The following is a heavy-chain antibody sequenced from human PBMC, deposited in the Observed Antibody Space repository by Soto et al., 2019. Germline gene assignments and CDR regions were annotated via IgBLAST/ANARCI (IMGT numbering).Heavy chain of an antibody. J-gene: IGHJ6*02. CDR3: AKEGGYYGSGSYSVGENYYGMDV. V-gene: IGHV3-30*18. CDR1: GFTFSSYG. Sequence: QVQLVESGGGVVQTGRSLRLSCAASGFTFSSYGMHWVRQAPGKGLEWVAVISYDGSNKYYADSVKGRFTISRDNSKNTLYLQMKSLRAEDTAVYYCAKEGGYYGSGSYSVGENYYGMDVWGQGTTVTVSS. CDR2: ISYDGSNK. D-gene: IGHD3-10*01.